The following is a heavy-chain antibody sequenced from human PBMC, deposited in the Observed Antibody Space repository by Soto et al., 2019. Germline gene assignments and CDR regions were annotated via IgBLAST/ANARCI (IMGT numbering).Heavy chain of an antibody. D-gene: IGHD3-9*01. V-gene: IGHV1-46*01. J-gene: IGHJ4*02. CDR1: GYTFTSYY. CDR2: INPSGGST. CDR3: ASGGDGTDIFTKYYFDY. Sequence: ASVKVSCKASGYTFTSYYMHWVRQAPGRGLEWMGIINPSGGSTSYAQKFQGRVTMTRDTSTSTVYMELSSLRYEDTAVYYCASGGDGTDIFTKYYFDYWGQGTLVTVSS.